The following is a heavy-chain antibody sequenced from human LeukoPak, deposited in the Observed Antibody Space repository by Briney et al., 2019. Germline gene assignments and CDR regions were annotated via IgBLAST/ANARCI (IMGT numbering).Heavy chain of an antibody. CDR1: GGSISSYY. Sequence: SETLSLTCTVSGGSISSYYWSWIRQPPGKGLEWIGYIYYSGSTNYNPSLKSRVTISVDTSKNQFSLKLSSVTAADTAVYYCAREDFWAYGMDVRGQGTTVTVSS. CDR3: AREDFWAYGMDV. CDR2: IYYSGST. V-gene: IGHV4-59*01. J-gene: IGHJ6*02. D-gene: IGHD3-3*01.